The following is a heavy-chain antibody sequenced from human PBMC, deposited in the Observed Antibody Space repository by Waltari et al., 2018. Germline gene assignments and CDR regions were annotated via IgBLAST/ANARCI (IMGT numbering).Heavy chain of an antibody. Sequence: EVQLLESGGGLVQPGGSLRLSCAASGFTFSSYAMSWVRQAPGKGLEWVSAIRGSGGSTYYADSVKGRFTISRDNSKNTLYLQMNSLRAEDTAVYYCANSKARSTSCYDYWGQGTLVTVSS. V-gene: IGHV3-23*01. D-gene: IGHD2-2*01. J-gene: IGHJ4*02. CDR1: GFTFSSYA. CDR2: IRGSGGST. CDR3: ANSKARSTSCYDY.